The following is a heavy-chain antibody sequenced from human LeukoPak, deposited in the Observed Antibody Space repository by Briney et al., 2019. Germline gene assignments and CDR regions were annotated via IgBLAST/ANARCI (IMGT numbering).Heavy chain of an antibody. J-gene: IGHJ3*01. D-gene: IGHD5-12*01. CDR3: TTDLHSGYDYDAFDL. Sequence: PGGSLRLSCAASGFTFSDYYMSWIRQGPGKGLEWVGRIKSKTDGGTTDDAAPVKGRFIISRDDSKNTLFLQRNSLKTEDTAVYYCTTDLHSGYDYDAFDLWGQGTMVTVSS. V-gene: IGHV3-15*01. CDR1: GFTFSDYY. CDR2: IKSKTDGGTT.